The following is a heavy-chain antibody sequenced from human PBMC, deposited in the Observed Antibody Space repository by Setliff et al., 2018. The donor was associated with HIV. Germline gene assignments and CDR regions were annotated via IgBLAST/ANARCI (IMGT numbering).Heavy chain of an antibody. Sequence: PSETLSLTCTVSGGSIKSSSDYWGWIRQPPGKGLEWIGSIYHSGSTYYNPSLQSRVTRSLDTSKNQFSLKLSSVTAADTAVYYCARGGFEWSGSYADYWGQGTLVTVSS. D-gene: IGHD1-26*01. CDR2: IYHSGST. CDR1: GGSIKSSSDY. CDR3: ARGGFEWSGSYADY. V-gene: IGHV4-39*02. J-gene: IGHJ4*02.